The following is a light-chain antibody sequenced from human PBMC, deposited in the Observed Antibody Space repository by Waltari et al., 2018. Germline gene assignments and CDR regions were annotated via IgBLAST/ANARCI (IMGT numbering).Light chain of an antibody. J-gene: IGKJ1*01. Sequence: EIVLTQSPGTLSLSPGERATLSCRASQSVSRTLAWYKQKPGQAPRLLIYDASIRATGIPDRFSGSGSGTDFSLTISRLEPEDFAVYYCQKYGTLPATFGQGTKVEIK. V-gene: IGKV3-20*01. CDR1: QSVSRT. CDR2: DAS. CDR3: QKYGTLPAT.